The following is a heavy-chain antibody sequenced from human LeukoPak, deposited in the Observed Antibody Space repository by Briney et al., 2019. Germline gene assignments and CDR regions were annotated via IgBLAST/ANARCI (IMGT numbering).Heavy chain of an antibody. CDR1: GGSINSYY. CDR3: ARHPTEYHFDY. V-gene: IGHV4-59*08. CDR2: IYYSGST. D-gene: IGHD2/OR15-2a*01. Sequence: SETLSLTCTVSGGSINSYYWSWIRQSPGRALEWSGYIYYSGSTNYNPSLKSRVTISVDTSKNQFSLKLSSVTAADTAVYYCARHPTEYHFDYWGQGTLVTVSS. J-gene: IGHJ4*02.